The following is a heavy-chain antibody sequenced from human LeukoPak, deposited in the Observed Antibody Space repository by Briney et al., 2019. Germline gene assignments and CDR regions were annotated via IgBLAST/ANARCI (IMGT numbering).Heavy chain of an antibody. D-gene: IGHD6-13*01. CDR2: IYSGGST. CDR1: GFTVSSNY. CDR3: ARDIAAAGLDY. Sequence: PGGCLRLSCAASGFTVSSNYMSWVRQAPGKGLEWGSVIYSGGSTYYADSVKGRFTISRDNAKNSLYLQMNSLRAEDTAVYYCARDIAAAGLDYWGQGTLVTVSS. J-gene: IGHJ4*02. V-gene: IGHV3-66*01.